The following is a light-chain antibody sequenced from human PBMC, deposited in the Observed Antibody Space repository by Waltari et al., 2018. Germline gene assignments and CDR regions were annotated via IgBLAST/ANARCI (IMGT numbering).Light chain of an antibody. CDR1: DFIVDW. V-gene: IGKV1-5*03. CDR2: KAS. J-gene: IGKJ2*01. Sequence: VQMTQSPSTLSASLGDRVTITCRASDFIVDWLAWYQQEPGKAPKVLIYKASTLESGVPSRFSGSGSGTEFTLVINSLQPEDFATYYCQHYNRFPFTFGQGTKVEIK. CDR3: QHYNRFPFT.